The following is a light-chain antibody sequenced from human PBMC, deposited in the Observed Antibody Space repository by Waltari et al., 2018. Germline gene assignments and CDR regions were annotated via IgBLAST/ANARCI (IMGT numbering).Light chain of an antibody. CDR2: GNY. Sequence: VLTQPPSVSGAPGPTVTISCPGTTSNIGAGSDVPWYQQPTGTAPKLLIHGNYIRPSGVPDRFSGSKSATSASLVITGLQADDEADYYCQCYDSSLSAYVFGSGTHVTVL. V-gene: IGLV1-40*01. CDR3: QCYDSSLSAYV. J-gene: IGLJ1*01. CDR1: TSNIGAGSD.